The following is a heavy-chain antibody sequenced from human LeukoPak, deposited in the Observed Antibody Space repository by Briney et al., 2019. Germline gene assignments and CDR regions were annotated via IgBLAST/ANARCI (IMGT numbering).Heavy chain of an antibody. J-gene: IGHJ4*02. CDR1: GFTFSNAW. V-gene: IGHV3-15*01. D-gene: IGHD3-3*01. CDR2: IKDGGTT. Sequence: GGSLRLSCAVSGFTFSNAWMSWVRQAPGKGLEWVGRIKDGGTTDYGAPVKGRFTISRDNSKNTLYLQMNSLRAEDTAIYYRAKGILRFLEWCFDYWGQGTLVTVSS. CDR3: AKGILRFLEWCFDY.